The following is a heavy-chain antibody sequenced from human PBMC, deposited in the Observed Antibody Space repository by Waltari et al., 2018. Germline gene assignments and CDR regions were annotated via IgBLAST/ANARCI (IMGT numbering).Heavy chain of an antibody. CDR3: ARVIVVVAPYFDY. CDR2: IYPGDSDT. CDR1: GYSFTSYW. J-gene: IGHJ4*02. D-gene: IGHD3-22*01. V-gene: IGHV5-51*01. Sequence: EVQLVQSGAEVKKPGESLKIYCKGSGYSFTSYWIGWVRPMPGKGLEWMGVIYPGDSDTRYSPSFQGQVTISADKSISTAYLQWSSLKASDTAMYYCARVIVVVAPYFDYWGQGTLVTVSS.